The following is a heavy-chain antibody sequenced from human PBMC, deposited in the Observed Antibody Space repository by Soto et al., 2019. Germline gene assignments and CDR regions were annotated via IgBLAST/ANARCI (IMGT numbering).Heavy chain of an antibody. J-gene: IGHJ4*02. CDR3: ATEMGATQGPFDN. Sequence: GGSLRLSCVVSVFPFGANAMSWVRQAPGKGLEWVSGLSNTGRRTSYADSVKGRFNISRDNSEDTVYLQMNSLRVEDTAVYYCATEMGATQGPFDNWGQGTLVTVSS. CDR1: VFPFGANA. V-gene: IGHV3-23*01. D-gene: IGHD1-26*01. CDR2: LSNTGRRT.